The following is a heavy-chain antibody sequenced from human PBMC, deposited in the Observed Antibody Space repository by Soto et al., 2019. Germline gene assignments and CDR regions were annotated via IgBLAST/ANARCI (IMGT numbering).Heavy chain of an antibody. V-gene: IGHV2-5*02. J-gene: IGHJ4*02. D-gene: IGHD3-3*01. Sequence: QITLNESGPTQVKPRQTLTLTCTFSGFSLTTSGVGVGWIRQSPGKAPEWLALIYWDVDKRYSPSLTSIHTITKDTSKNQVVLTIADLDPADTATYYCAHRVLRTVFGLVTTTAIYFDFWGQGTPVAVSS. CDR2: IYWDVDK. CDR1: GFSLTTSGVG. CDR3: AHRVLRTVFGLVTTTAIYFDF.